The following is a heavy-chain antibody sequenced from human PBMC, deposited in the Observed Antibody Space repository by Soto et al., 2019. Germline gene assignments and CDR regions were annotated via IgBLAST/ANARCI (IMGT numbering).Heavy chain of an antibody. CDR1: GYTFTSYA. D-gene: IGHD5-12*01. CDR2: INAGNGNT. J-gene: IGHJ6*02. Sequence: GAPVKVSCKASGYTFTSYAIHLVRQAPRQKPEGVGWINAGNGNTKYSQKFQGRVTITRDTSASTAYMELSSLRSEDTAVYYCARDQGPPEHWDPWMTPEGYYGMDVWGQGTTVTVSS. V-gene: IGHV1-3*01. CDR3: ARDQGPPEHWDPWMTPEGYYGMDV.